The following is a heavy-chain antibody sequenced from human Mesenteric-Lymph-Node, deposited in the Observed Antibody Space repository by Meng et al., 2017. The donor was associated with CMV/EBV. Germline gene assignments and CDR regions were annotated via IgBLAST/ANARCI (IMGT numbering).Heavy chain of an antibody. CDR3: ARVVVVTTVFDY. D-gene: IGHD3-22*01. V-gene: IGHV4-39*07. CDR2: VYYSGST. Sequence: SETLSLTCTVSGASITSGSGYWGWIRQSPGKGLEWIGTVYYSGSTHYHPSVRSRVRMSVDTSKNLFSLELSYVTAADTAVYYCARVVVVTTVFDYWGQGTLVTVSS. CDR1: GASITSGSGY. J-gene: IGHJ4*02.